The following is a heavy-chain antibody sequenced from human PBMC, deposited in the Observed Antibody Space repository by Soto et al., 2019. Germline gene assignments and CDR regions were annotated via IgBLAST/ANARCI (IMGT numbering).Heavy chain of an antibody. CDR3: ARVTRDDFWSGLYSYYYMDV. D-gene: IGHD3-3*01. V-gene: IGHV3-48*01. J-gene: IGHJ6*03. Sequence: GGSLRLSCAASGFTFSSYSMNWVRQAPGKGLEWVSYISSSSSTIYYADSVKGRFTISRDNAKNSLYLQMNSLRAEDTAVYYCARVTRDDFWSGLYSYYYMDVWGKGTTVTVSS. CDR1: GFTFSSYS. CDR2: ISSSSSTI.